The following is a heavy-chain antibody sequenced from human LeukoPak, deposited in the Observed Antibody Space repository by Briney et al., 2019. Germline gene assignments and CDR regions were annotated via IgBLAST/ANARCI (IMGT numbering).Heavy chain of an antibody. CDR3: ARGGSGWYNWFDP. D-gene: IGHD6-19*01. CDR1: GCTITHYY. V-gene: IGHV4-59*01. Sequence: SGTLTLTCTASGCTITHYYWSWIRQPPGKRLEWIGYIYYSGTTKWNPSLKGRVTISVDTSRNQSSLKLTSMTAEDTAVYYCARGGSGWYNWFDPWGQGTLVTVSS. CDR2: IYYSGTT. J-gene: IGHJ5*02.